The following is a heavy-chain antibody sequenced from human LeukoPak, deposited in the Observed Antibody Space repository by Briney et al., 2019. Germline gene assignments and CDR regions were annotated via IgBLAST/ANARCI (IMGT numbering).Heavy chain of an antibody. CDR2: IYYSGST. D-gene: IGHD1-1*01. V-gene: IGHV4-39*07. CDR1: GGSISSSSYY. Sequence: PSETLSLTCTVSGGSISSSSYYWGWIRQPPGKGLEWIGSIYYSGSTYYNPSLKSRVTISVDTSKNQFSLKLSSVTAADTAVYYCARGRAAGTFDYWGQGTLVTVSS. CDR3: ARGRAAGTFDY. J-gene: IGHJ4*02.